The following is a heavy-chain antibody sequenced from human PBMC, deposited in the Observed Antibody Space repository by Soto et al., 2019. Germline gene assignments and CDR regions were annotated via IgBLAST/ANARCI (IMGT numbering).Heavy chain of an antibody. D-gene: IGHD6-19*01. CDR1: GGSFSGYY. J-gene: IGHJ4*02. CDR2: INHSGST. V-gene: IGHV4-34*01. Sequence: QVQLQQWGAGLLKPSETLSLTCAVYGGSFSGYYWSWIRQPPGKGLEWIGEINHSGSTNYNPSLKSRVTLSVDTSKNQFALKLSSVAAADPAVYYCARPKLDSGWYATFDYWGKGPLVTVSS. CDR3: ARPKLDSGWYATFDY.